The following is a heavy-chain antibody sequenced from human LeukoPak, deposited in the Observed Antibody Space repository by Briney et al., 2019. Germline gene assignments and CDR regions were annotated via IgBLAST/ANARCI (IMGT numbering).Heavy chain of an antibody. CDR2: INHSGST. D-gene: IGHD1-1*01. Sequence: PSETLSLTCAVYGGSFSGYYWSWIRQPPRKGLEWIGEINHSGSTNYNPSLKSRVTISVDTSKNQFSLKMSAVTAADTAVYYCARDRGTTGGYGMDVWGQGTTVTVSS. CDR3: ARDRGTTGGYGMDV. J-gene: IGHJ6*02. CDR1: GGSFSGYY. V-gene: IGHV4-34*01.